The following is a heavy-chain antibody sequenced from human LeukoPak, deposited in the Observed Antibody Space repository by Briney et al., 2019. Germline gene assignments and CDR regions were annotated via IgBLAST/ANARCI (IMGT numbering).Heavy chain of an antibody. CDR2: IGYSGSPI. D-gene: IGHD4-17*01. CDR1: GDSFISHT. J-gene: IGHJ4*02. Sequence: PGGSLRLSCAGSGDSFISHTMIWVRQAPGKGLEWISYIGYSGSPIYYADSVSGRFGISRDDANTSLYLHMNSLRAEDTAFYYCARKYDSTASFDSWGQETLVTVSS. CDR3: ARKYDSTASFDS. V-gene: IGHV3-48*01.